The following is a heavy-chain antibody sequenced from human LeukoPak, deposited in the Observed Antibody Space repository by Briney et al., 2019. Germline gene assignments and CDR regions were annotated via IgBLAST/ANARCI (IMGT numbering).Heavy chain of an antibody. CDR2: ISAYNGNT. CDR3: ARDCSSTSCYNDYYYGMDV. V-gene: IGHV1-18*04. D-gene: IGHD2-2*02. Sequence: ASVKVSCKASGYTFTNNYLHWVRQAPGQGLEWMGWISAYNGNTNYAQKLQGRVTMTTDTSTSTAYMELRSLRSDDTAVYCCARDCSSTSCYNDYYYGMDVWGQGTTVTVSS. J-gene: IGHJ6*02. CDR1: GYTFTNNY.